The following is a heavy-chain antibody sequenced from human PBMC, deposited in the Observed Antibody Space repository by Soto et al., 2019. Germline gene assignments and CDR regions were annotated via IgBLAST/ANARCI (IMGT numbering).Heavy chain of an antibody. D-gene: IGHD3-10*01. CDR3: ARDSVWGGFGESNWLDP. Sequence: QVQLVQSGAEVKKPGASVKVSCKASGYTFTSYGISWVRQAPGQGLEWMGWISAYNGNTNYAQKFQGRVTMATDTSTSTAYMDLRSRRSDDTAVYYCARDSVWGGFGESNWLDPWGQGTLVTVSS. CDR2: ISAYNGNT. CDR1: GYTFTSYG. J-gene: IGHJ5*02. V-gene: IGHV1-18*01.